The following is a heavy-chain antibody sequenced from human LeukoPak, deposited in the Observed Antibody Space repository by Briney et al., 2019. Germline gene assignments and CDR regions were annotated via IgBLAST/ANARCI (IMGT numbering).Heavy chain of an antibody. Sequence: ASLKVSCKASGYTFTGYYMHWVRQAPGQGLEWMGWIKPNSGGTNYAQKFQGRVTMTRDTSISTAYMELSRLRSDDTAVYYCARVGKDPDAFDIWGQGTMVTVSS. CDR3: ARVGKDPDAFDI. CDR1: GYTFTGYY. D-gene: IGHD2-15*01. V-gene: IGHV1-2*02. J-gene: IGHJ3*02. CDR2: IKPNSGGT.